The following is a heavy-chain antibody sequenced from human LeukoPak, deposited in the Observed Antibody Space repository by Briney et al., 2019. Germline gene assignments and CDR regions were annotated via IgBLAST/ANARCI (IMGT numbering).Heavy chain of an antibody. CDR1: GGTFSSYA. CDR2: ISAYNGNT. Sequence: ASVKVSCKASGGTFSSYAISWVRQAPGQGLEWMGWISAYNGNTNYAQKLQGRVTMTTDTSTSTAYMELRSLRSDDTAVYYCARFLMGSRGHLYYFDYWGQGTLVTVSS. D-gene: IGHD6-13*01. J-gene: IGHJ4*02. V-gene: IGHV1-18*01. CDR3: ARFLMGSRGHLYYFDY.